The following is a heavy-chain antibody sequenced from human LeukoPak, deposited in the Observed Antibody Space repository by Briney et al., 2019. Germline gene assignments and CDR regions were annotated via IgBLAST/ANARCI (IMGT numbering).Heavy chain of an antibody. CDR1: AGTFTSYA. V-gene: IGHV1-69*06. Sequence: ASVKVSCKASAGTFTSYAISWVRQAPAQGLELMGRISPIFSTADYAQKFQGRVTITADKSTSTAYMELSSLRAEDTAVYYCATEGVGVTDAFDIWGQGTMVTVSS. CDR3: ATEGVGVTDAFDI. J-gene: IGHJ3*02. D-gene: IGHD1-14*01. CDR2: ISPIFSTA.